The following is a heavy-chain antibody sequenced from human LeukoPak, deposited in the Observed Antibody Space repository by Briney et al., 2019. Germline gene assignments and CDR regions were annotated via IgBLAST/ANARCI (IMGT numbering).Heavy chain of an antibody. Sequence: PGGSLRLSCAASGFTVSSNYMTWVRQAPGKGLEWVSVIYSGGGTYFADSVKGRFTISRDNSKNTLYLQMNSLRAEDTAIYYCARDLTKSGFVDYWGQGTLVTVSS. D-gene: IGHD5-12*01. V-gene: IGHV3-66*01. J-gene: IGHJ4*02. CDR2: IYSGGGT. CDR1: GFTVSSNY. CDR3: ARDLTKSGFVDY.